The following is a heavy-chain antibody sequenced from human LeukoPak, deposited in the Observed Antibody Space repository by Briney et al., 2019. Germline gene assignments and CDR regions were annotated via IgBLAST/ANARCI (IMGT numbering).Heavy chain of an antibody. CDR2: INPNSGGT. CDR3: ARVGKRLRLGDYFYY. CDR1: GYTFTGYY. J-gene: IGHJ4*02. V-gene: IGHV1-2*02. D-gene: IGHD3-16*01. Sequence: ASVKVSCKASGYTFTGYYMHWVRQAPGQGLEWMGWINPNSGGTNYAQKFQGRVTMTRDTSISTAYMEMSRLRSDDTAVYYCARVGKRLRLGDYFYYWGQGTLVTVSS.